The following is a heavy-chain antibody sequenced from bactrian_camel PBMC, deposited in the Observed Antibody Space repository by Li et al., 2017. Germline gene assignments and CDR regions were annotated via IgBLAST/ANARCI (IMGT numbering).Heavy chain of an antibody. CDR3: TKAGDYGGDWYGVAEFGA. Sequence: VQLVESGGGSVQAGGSLRLSCAASGFTCSDYGMTWVRQAPGNGLEWIAVVKGAGSTTYYPDSVKGRFTISRDNAKNTLYLQMNSLETEDTAIYYCTKAGDYGGDWYGVAEFGAWGQGTQVTVS. CDR1: GFTCSDYG. CDR2: VKGAGSTT. J-gene: IGHJ6*01. D-gene: IGHD6*01. V-gene: IGHV3S40*01.